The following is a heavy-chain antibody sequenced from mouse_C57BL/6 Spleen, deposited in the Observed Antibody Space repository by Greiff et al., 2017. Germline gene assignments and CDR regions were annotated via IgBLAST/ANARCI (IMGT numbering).Heavy chain of an antibody. D-gene: IGHD2-5*01. J-gene: IGHJ4*01. CDR2: IHPNSGST. Sequence: VQLQQPGAELVKPGASVKLSCKASGYTFTSYWMHWVKQRPGQGLEWIGMIHPNSGSTNYNEKFKSKATLTVDKSSSTAYMQLSSLTSEDSAVYYCARPPYYSNGYYAMDYWGQGTSVTVSS. V-gene: IGHV1-64*01. CDR3: ARPPYYSNGYYAMDY. CDR1: GYTFTSYW.